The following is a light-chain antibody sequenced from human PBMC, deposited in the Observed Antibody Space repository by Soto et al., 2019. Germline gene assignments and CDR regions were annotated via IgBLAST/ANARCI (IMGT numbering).Light chain of an antibody. V-gene: IGKV1-5*03. Sequence: DIQMTQSPSTLSASVGDRLTITCRASQSISNWLAWYQQKPGKAPKLLIYKASSLASGVPSRFSGSGSGTEFTLTISSLQPDDFATYYCQHYDIYSGFGQGTKVEIK. CDR1: QSISNW. J-gene: IGKJ1*01. CDR3: QHYDIYSG. CDR2: KAS.